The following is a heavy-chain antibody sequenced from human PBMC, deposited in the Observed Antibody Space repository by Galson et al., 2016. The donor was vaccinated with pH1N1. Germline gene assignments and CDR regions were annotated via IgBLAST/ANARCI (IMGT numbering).Heavy chain of an antibody. CDR2: ISYEGSDK. CDR1: GFPFNNYA. V-gene: IGHV3-30*04. CDR3: AREGKRWLQFEALDL. D-gene: IGHD5-24*01. Sequence: SLRLSCAASGFPFNNYAVHWVRQAPGKGLEWVAIISYEGSDKYYADSVKGRFTISRDNSKNTLYLQMNSLRAGDTAIYYCAREGKRWLQFEALDLWGQGTVVTVSS. J-gene: IGHJ3*01.